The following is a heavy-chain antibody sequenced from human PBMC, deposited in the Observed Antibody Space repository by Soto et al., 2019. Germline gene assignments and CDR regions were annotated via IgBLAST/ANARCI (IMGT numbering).Heavy chain of an antibody. CDR2: ISGSGGST. CDR1: GFSFSSYA. V-gene: IGHV3-23*01. CDR3: AKVGGRRKYYDILTGYPY. Sequence: SLRVSCAASGFSFSSYAMSWVRQAPGKGLEWVSAISGSGGSTYYADSVKGRFTISRDNSKNTLYLQMNSLRAEDTAVYYCAKVGGRRKYYDILTGYPYWGQGTLVTVSS. D-gene: IGHD3-9*01. J-gene: IGHJ4*02.